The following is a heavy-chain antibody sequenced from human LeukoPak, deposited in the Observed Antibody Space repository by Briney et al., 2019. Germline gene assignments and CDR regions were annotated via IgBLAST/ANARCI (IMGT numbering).Heavy chain of an antibody. D-gene: IGHD3-22*01. CDR2: IYYSGST. Sequence: SETLSLTCTVSGGSISSYYWSWIRQPPGKGLEWIGYIYYSGSTNYNPSLKSRVTISVDTSKNQFSLKLSSVTAADTAVYYCARLNYYDTRPLDMDVWGQGTTVTVSS. V-gene: IGHV4-59*01. CDR1: GGSISSYY. CDR3: ARLNYYDTRPLDMDV. J-gene: IGHJ6*02.